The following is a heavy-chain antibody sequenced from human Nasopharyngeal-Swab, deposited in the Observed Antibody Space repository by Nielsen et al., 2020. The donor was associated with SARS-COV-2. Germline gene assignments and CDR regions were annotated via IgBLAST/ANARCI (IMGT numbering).Heavy chain of an antibody. J-gene: IGHJ4*02. CDR1: GDSISSSHW. CDR3: AKVLWFGELYY. V-gene: IGHV4-4*02. D-gene: IGHD3-10*01. Sequence: SDTLSLTCAVSGDSISSSHWWSWVRQPPGKGLEWLGEIYHSGSTNYNPSLKSRVTISVEKSKNQFSLKLSSVTAADTAVYYCAKVLWFGELYYWGQGTLVTVSS. CDR2: IYHSGST.